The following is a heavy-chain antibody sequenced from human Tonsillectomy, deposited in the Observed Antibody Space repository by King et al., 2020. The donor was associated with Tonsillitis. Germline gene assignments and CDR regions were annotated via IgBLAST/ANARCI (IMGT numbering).Heavy chain of an antibody. V-gene: IGHV3-74*01. CDR3: ARGPPGYADSWLY. CDR1: GFTFSSDW. D-gene: IGHD6-13*01. J-gene: IGHJ4*02. Sequence: VQLVESGGGLVQPGGSLRLSCAASGFTFSSDWMHWVRQAPGMGLVWVSRINSDGSSTYYADSVKGRFTISRDNAKNTLYLQMNSLRAEDTAVYYCARGPPGYADSWLYWGQGTLVTVSS. CDR2: INSDGSST.